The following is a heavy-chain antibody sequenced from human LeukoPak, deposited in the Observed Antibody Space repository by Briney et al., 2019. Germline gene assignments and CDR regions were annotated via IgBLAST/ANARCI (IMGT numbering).Heavy chain of an antibody. Sequence: EPSGTLSLTCAVSGGSILTTNWWSWVRQPPGKGLEWIGEVHLSGTSNYNPSLKSRVRMSIDKSKNQLSLKLTSVTAADTAMYYCARESGAFSPFGFWGQGTLVTVSS. CDR1: GGSILTTNW. J-gene: IGHJ4*02. CDR3: ARESGAFSPFGF. V-gene: IGHV4-4*02. CDR2: VHLSGTS. D-gene: IGHD1-26*01.